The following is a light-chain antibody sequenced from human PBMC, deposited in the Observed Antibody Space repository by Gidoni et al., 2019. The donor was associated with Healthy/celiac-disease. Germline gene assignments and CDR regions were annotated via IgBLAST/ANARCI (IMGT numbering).Light chain of an antibody. CDR1: SPNIGSNT. V-gene: IGLV1-44*01. CDR3: AAWDDSLNGPV. Sequence: QSVLTQPPSASGTPGLRVTIPCSGSSPNIGSNTVNWYQQIPGTAPKLLIYSNNQRPSGVPDRFSGSKSGTSASLAISGLQSEDEADYYCAAWDDSLNGPVFGGGTKLTVL. J-gene: IGLJ2*01. CDR2: SNN.